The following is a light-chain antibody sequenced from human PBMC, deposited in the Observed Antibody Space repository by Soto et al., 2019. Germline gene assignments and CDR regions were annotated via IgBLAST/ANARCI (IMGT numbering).Light chain of an antibody. CDR3: AAWDDSLYGRV. Sequence: QSVLTQPPSASGTPGQRVTISCSGSSSNIGDNTVNWYQQLPGTAPTLLISNNDQRPSWVPDRFPGSKSGTSASLAISGLQSEDDADYYCAAWDDSLYGRVFGSGTKLTVL. CDR1: SSNIGDNT. J-gene: IGLJ1*01. V-gene: IGLV1-44*01. CDR2: NND.